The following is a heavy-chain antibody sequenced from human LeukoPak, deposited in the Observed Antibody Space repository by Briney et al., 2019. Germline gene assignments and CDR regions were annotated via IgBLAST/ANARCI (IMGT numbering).Heavy chain of an antibody. J-gene: IGHJ4*02. CDR3: TKGYCEPFDC. CDR1: GASINSYR. D-gene: IGHD1-26*01. V-gene: IGHV4-59*01. Sequence: PSGALSLTCNVSGASINSYRWNWIRQPPGKGLEWIGYISYDGKTNYNPSLKSRLTLSVDTSKNQFSLNLNSVTAADTARYYCTKGYCEPFDCWGRGTLDT. CDR2: ISYDGKT.